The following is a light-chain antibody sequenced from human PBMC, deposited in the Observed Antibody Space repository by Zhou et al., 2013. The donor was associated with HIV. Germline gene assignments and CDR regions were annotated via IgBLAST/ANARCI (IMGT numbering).Light chain of an antibody. J-gene: IGKJ1*01. CDR2: GAS. V-gene: IGKV3-20*01. CDR3: QHYGGSPLWT. Sequence: EVLMTQSPATLSVSPGERATLSCRASQSVSTNLAWYRQKPGQAPRLLIYGASSRATGIPDRFSGSGSGSDFTLSINRLEPEDFAVYYCQHYGGSPLWTFGQGAKVEIK. CDR1: QSVSTN.